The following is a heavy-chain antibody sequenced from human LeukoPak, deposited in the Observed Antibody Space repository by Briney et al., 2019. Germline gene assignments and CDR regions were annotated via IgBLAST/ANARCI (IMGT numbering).Heavy chain of an antibody. CDR3: ARVFSSGWYVDY. D-gene: IGHD6-19*01. Sequence: SETLSLTCTVSGCSISSYYWSWIRQPPGKGLEWIGYIYYSGSTNYNPSLKSRVTISVDTSKNQFSLKLSSVTAADTAVYYCARVFSSGWYVDYWGQGTLVTVSS. V-gene: IGHV4-59*01. CDR2: IYYSGST. J-gene: IGHJ4*02. CDR1: GCSISSYY.